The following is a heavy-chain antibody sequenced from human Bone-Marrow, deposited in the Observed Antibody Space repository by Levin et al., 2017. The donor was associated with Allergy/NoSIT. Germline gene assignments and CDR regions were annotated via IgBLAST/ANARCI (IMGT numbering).Heavy chain of an antibody. J-gene: IGHJ6*02. CDR3: ASDITVRGSKAMDV. D-gene: IGHD3-10*01. CDR2: INTNNGNP. CDR1: GYTFTSYA. Sequence: ASVKVSCKTSGYTFTSYAINWLRQAPGQGPEWMGWINTNNGNPRYAQGFTGRFVFSLDTSVSTANLQISSLKAEDTAVYYCASDITVRGSKAMDVWGQGTTVTVSS. V-gene: IGHV7-4-1*02.